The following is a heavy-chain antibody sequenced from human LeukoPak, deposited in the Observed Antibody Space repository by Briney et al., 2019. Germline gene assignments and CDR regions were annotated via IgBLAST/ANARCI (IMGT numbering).Heavy chain of an antibody. D-gene: IGHD3-3*02. V-gene: IGHV3-33*01. CDR3: ARDKTLVEYYFDY. Sequence: GGSLRLSCAASGFTFSSYGMHWVRQAPGKGLEWVAVIWYDGSNKYYADSVKGRFTISRDNSKNTLYLQMNSLRAEDTAVYYCARDKTLVEYYFDYWGQGTLVTVSS. CDR2: IWYDGSNK. J-gene: IGHJ4*02. CDR1: GFTFSSYG.